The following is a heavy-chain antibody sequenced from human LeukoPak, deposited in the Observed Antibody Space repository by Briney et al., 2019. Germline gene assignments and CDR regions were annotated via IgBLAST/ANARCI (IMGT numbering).Heavy chain of an antibody. V-gene: IGHV4-30-4*08. CDR2: IYYSGST. CDR1: GGSISSGDYY. J-gene: IGHJ4*02. CDR3: ARDDY. Sequence: SETLSLTYTVSGGSISSGDYYWRWLRQPPGTGLEWFGYIYYSGSTYYNPSLKSRVTISVDTSKNQFSLKLSSVTAADTAVYYCARDDYWGQGTLVTVSS.